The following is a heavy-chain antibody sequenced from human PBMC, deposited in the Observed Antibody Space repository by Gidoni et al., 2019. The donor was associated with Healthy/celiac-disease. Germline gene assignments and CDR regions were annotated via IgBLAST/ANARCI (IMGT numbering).Heavy chain of an antibody. CDR1: GGSISSYY. D-gene: IGHD3-22*01. CDR3: ARFMGRGLGYYDSSGYSHFDY. Sequence: QVQLQESGPGLVKPSETLSLTCTVSGGSISSYYWSWIRQPPGKGLEWIGYIYYSGSTNYNPSLKSRVTISVDTSKNQFSLKLSSVTAADTAVYYWARFMGRGLGYYDSSGYSHFDYWGQGTLVTVSS. CDR2: IYYSGST. J-gene: IGHJ4*02. V-gene: IGHV4-59*01.